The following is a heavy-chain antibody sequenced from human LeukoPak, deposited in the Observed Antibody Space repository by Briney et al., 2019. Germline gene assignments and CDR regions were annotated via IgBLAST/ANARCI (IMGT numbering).Heavy chain of an antibody. Sequence: GGSLRLSCAASGFTFSSYGMSWVRQAPGKGLEWVSAISGSGGSTYYADSVKGRFTISRDNSKNTLYLQMNSLRAEDTAVYYCARRGYCGSTSCYFVDPWGQGTLVTVSS. CDR1: GFTFSSYG. CDR2: ISGSGGST. V-gene: IGHV3-23*01. D-gene: IGHD2-2*01. CDR3: ARRGYCGSTSCYFVDP. J-gene: IGHJ5*02.